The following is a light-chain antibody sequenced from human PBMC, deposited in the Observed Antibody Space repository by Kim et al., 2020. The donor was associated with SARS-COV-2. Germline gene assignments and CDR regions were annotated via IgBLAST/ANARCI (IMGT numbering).Light chain of an antibody. CDR2: DNS. V-gene: IGLV1-40*01. CDR1: RSNIGAGYD. Sequence: VTSSGTGGRSNIGAGYDVHWYQQLPGTAPKLLIYDNSNRPSGVPDRFSGSKSGTSASLAITGLQAEDEADYYCQSSDSSLSGSWVFGGGTQLTVL. J-gene: IGLJ3*02. CDR3: QSSDSSLSGSWV.